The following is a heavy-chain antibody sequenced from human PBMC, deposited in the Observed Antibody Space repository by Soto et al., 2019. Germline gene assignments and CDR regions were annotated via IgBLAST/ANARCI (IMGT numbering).Heavy chain of an antibody. CDR1: GFTVSSNY. D-gene: IGHD3-10*01. CDR3: AHGSITFHDAFDI. J-gene: IGHJ3*02. V-gene: IGHV3-53*02. Sequence: EVQLVETGGGLIQPGGSLRLSCAASGFTVSSNYMSWVRQAPGKGLEWVSVIYSGGSTYYADSVKGRFTISSDNSKNTLYLQMNSLRAEDTAVYYCAHGSITFHDAFDIWGHATMVTVSS. CDR2: IYSGGST.